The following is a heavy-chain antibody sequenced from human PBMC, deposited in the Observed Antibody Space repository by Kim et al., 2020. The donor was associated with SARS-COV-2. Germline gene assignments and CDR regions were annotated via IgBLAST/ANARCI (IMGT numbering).Heavy chain of an antibody. CDR2: ISYDGSNK. Sequence: GGSLRLSCAASGFTFSSYGMHWVRQAPGKGLEWVAVISYDGSNKYYADSVKGRFTISRDNSKNTLYLQMNSLRAEDTAVYYCAKEIVGAVPNGDYWGQGTLVTVSS. J-gene: IGHJ4*02. CDR3: AKEIVGAVPNGDY. CDR1: GFTFSSYG. V-gene: IGHV3-30*18. D-gene: IGHD1-26*01.